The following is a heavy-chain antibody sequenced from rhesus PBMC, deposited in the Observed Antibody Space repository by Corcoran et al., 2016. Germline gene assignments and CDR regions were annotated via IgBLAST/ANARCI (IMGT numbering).Heavy chain of an antibody. CDR2: ITGNICST. D-gene: IGHD4-29*01. CDR1: GASISSYW. J-gene: IGHJ4*01. CDR3: ASAQVAVYY. Sequence: QVQLQESGPGLVKPSETLSLTCAVSGASISSYWWSWIRQPPGKGLDGIGEITGNICSTYYNPSLKSRVTISNDASKNQFALKFSSLTAADTAVYYCASAQVAVYYWGQGVLVTVSS. V-gene: IGHV4-80*01.